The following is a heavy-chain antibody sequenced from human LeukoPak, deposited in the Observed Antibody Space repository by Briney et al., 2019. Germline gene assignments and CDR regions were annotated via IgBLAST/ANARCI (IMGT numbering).Heavy chain of an antibody. CDR3: ARDAGGRTQREGWFDP. V-gene: IGHV3-21*04. CDR2: TSSTSIYT. D-gene: IGHD1-26*01. CDR1: GFTFSSYE. Sequence: PGGSLRLSCAASGFTFSSYEMNWVRQAPGKGLEWLSSTSSTSIYTYYADSVRGRFTISRDNAKNSLYLQMDNLRVEDTAIYYCARDAGGRTQREGWFDPWGQGTLVTVSS. J-gene: IGHJ5*02.